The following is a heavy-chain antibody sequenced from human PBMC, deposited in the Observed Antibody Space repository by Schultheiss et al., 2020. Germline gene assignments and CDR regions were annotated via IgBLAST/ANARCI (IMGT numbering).Heavy chain of an antibody. D-gene: IGHD1-26*01. CDR3: ARGSGSYDY. CDR1: GFTVSNNY. J-gene: IGHJ4*02. Sequence: GSLRLSCAASGFTVSNNYMIWFRQAPGKGLEWVSLIYSGGGTYYADSVKGRFTISRDNAKNSLYLQMNSLRAEDTAVYYCARGSGSYDYWGQGTLVTVSS. CDR2: IYSGGGT. V-gene: IGHV3-53*01.